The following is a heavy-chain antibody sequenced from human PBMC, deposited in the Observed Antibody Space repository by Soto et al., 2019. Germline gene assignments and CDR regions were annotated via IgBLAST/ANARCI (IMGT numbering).Heavy chain of an antibody. CDR2: ISRTGST. CDR1: GGSFTSNNW. D-gene: IGHD1-7*01. V-gene: IGHV4-4*02. J-gene: IGHJ4*02. CDR3: ASRDPGTSVDY. Sequence: PSETLSLTCAVTGGSFTSNNWWTWVRQPPGQGLEWIQQISRTGSTNYNPTLKNRVTISLDKSENQFSLKVTSLTAADTAVYYCASRDPGTSVDYWGQGTLVTVSS.